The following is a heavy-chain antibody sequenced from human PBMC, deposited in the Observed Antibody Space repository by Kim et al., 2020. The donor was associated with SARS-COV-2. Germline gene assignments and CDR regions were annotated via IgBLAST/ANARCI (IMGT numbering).Heavy chain of an antibody. D-gene: IGHD3-9*01. CDR3: AREGDILTGYSDY. Sequence: YAQTFQGRVTMTRDTSTSTVYRELGSLRSEDTAVYYCAREGDILTGYSDYWGQGTLVTVSS. J-gene: IGHJ4*02. V-gene: IGHV1-46*01.